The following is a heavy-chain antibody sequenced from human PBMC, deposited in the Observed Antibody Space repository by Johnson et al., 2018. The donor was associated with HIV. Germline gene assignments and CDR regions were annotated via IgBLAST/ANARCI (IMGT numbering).Heavy chain of an antibody. CDR2: ISSNGGST. J-gene: IGHJ3*02. Sequence: VQLVESGGGVVQPGRSLRLSCAASGFTFSSYAMHWVRQAPGKGLEYVSAISSNGGSTYYANSVKGRFTISRDNSKNTLYLQMGSLRAEDMAVYYCARGLRSGPGAFDIWGQGTMVTVSS. D-gene: IGHD6-19*01. CDR1: GFTFSSYA. CDR3: ARGLRSGPGAFDI. V-gene: IGHV3-64*01.